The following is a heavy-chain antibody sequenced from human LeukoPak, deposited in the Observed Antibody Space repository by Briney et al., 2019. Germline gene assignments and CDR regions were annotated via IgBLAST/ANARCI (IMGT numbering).Heavy chain of an antibody. D-gene: IGHD1-26*01. CDR3: ATGKWELERYFDY. J-gene: IGHJ4*02. CDR2: IRYDGSNK. V-gene: IGHV3-30*02. Sequence: GGSLRLSCAASGFTFSSYGMHWVRQAPGKGLEWVAFIRYDGSNKYYADSVKGRFTISRDNSKNTLYLQMNSLRSEDTAVYYCATGKWELERYFDYWGQGTLVTVSS. CDR1: GFTFSSYG.